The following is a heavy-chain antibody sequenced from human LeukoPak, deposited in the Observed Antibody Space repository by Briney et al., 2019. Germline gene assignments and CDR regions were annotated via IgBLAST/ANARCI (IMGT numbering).Heavy chain of an antibody. CDR2: ISYDGSNK. CDR1: GFTFSSYA. V-gene: IGHV3-30*04. J-gene: IGHJ4*02. Sequence: GGSLRLSCAASGFTFSSYAMHWVRQAPGKGLEWVAVISYDGSNKYYADSVKGRFTISRDNSKNTLYLQMNGLRAEDTAVYYCARSPSYYDSSGYVFDYWGQGTLVTVSS. CDR3: ARSPSYYDSSGYVFDY. D-gene: IGHD3-22*01.